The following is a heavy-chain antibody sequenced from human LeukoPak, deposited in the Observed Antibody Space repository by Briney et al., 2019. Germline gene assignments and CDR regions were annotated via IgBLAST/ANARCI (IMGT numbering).Heavy chain of an antibody. CDR2: INHSGST. CDR1: GGSFSGYY. J-gene: IGHJ3*02. D-gene: IGHD3-10*01. V-gene: IGHV4-34*01. Sequence: PSETLSLTCAVYGGSFSGYYWSWIRQPPGKGLEWIGEINHSGSTNYNPSLKSRVTISVDTSKNQFSLKLSSVTAADTAVYYCARGPVGTMVRGVIPFAFDIWGQGTMVTVSS. CDR3: ARGPVGTMVRGVIPFAFDI.